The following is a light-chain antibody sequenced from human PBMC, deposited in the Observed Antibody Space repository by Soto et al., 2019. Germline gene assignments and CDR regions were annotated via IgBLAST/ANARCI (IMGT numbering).Light chain of an antibody. Sequence: EVVLTQSPGTLSLSPGARATLSCRASQFVSSTYLAWYQQRPGQAPRLLIYGAYSRATGIPDRFSGGGSETDFTLTISRLESEDSAVYYCQQYGISPFTFGGGTKVDIK. V-gene: IGKV3-20*01. J-gene: IGKJ4*01. CDR2: GAY. CDR3: QQYGISPFT. CDR1: QFVSSTY.